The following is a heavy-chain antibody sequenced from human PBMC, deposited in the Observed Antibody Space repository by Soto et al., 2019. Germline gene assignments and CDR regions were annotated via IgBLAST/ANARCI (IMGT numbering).Heavy chain of an antibody. CDR3: ARRGYGSRWPNVYMDV. CDR1: GFTLRIYE. J-gene: IGHJ6*03. Sequence: GGSPGLSCAASGFTLRIYEMHGVLQATGKGLEYVSGISNNGAHTDYAKSVKGRFTISRDNSENTLYLQMGSLRAEDMALYYCARRGYGSRWPNVYMDVWGKGSTVTVSS. CDR2: ISNNGAHT. V-gene: IGHV3-64*01. D-gene: IGHD6-13*01.